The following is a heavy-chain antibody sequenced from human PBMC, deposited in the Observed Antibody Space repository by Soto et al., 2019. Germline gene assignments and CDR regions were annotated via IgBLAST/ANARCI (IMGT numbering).Heavy chain of an antibody. J-gene: IGHJ4*02. CDR2: IRSKANSYAT. CDR3: TRLWYSSSWMAFN. Sequence: EVQLVESGGGLVQPGGSLKLSCAASGFTFSGSAMHWVRQASGKGLEWVGRIRSKANSYATAYAASVKGRFTISRDDSKNTAYLQMNSLKTEDTAVYYCTRLWYSSSWMAFNWGQGTLVTVSS. CDR1: GFTFSGSA. D-gene: IGHD6-13*01. V-gene: IGHV3-73*02.